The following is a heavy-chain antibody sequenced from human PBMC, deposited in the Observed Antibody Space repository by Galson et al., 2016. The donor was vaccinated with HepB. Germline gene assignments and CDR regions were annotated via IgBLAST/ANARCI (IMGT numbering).Heavy chain of an antibody. D-gene: IGHD2/OR15-2a*01. CDR3: AKRHEYCPPVGCSVDY. CDR1: GFTFSGYG. Sequence: SLRLSCAASGFTFSGYGMHWVRQAPGKGLEWLAADSMDGRRKFYADSVKGRFTISRDNPNNMLFLQMSSLRADDTAVYYCAKRHEYCPPVGCSVDYWGQGTLVSVSS. CDR2: DSMDGRRK. J-gene: IGHJ4*02. V-gene: IGHV3-30*18.